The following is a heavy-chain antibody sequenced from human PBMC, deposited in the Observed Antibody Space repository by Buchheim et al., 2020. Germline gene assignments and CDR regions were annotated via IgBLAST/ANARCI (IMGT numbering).Heavy chain of an antibody. V-gene: IGHV3-11*06. CDR2: ISSSSSYT. D-gene: IGHD3-10*01. Sequence: QVQLVESGGGLVKPGGSLRLSCAASGFTFSDYYMSWIRQAPGKGLEWVSYISSSSSYTNYADSVKGRFTISSDNAKNSLYLQMNSLRAEDTAVYYCAREDWSGFTYYYGSGSSSFDYWGQGTL. CDR1: GFTFSDYY. J-gene: IGHJ4*02. CDR3: AREDWSGFTYYYGSGSSSFDY.